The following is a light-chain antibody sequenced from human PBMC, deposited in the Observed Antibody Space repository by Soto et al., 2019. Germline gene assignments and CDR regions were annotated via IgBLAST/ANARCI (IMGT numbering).Light chain of an antibody. J-gene: IGLJ2*01. CDR3: SSYRGTSTPV. Sequence: QSVLTQPAPVSGSPGQSITISCTGTSTDVGAYNYVSWYQQHPGKAPKLVIFDVTNRPSEVSDRFFGSKSGNTASLTISGLQFEDEADYYCSSYRGTSTPVFGGGTKVTVL. V-gene: IGLV2-14*01. CDR1: STDVGAYNY. CDR2: DVT.